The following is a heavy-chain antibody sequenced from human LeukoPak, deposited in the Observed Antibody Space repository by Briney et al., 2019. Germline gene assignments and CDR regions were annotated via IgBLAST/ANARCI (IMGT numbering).Heavy chain of an antibody. V-gene: IGHV3-23*01. CDR1: GFTFSRYA. Sequence: GGSLRLSCAGSGFTFSRYAMSWVRQAPGKGLEWGSTSGTGGSTYYVDSVKGRFTISRDNSKNTVYLQMNSLRAEDTALYYCAKRGYDYGGPFFDYWGQGTLVTVSS. J-gene: IGHJ4*02. D-gene: IGHD4-23*01. CDR2: SGTGGST. CDR3: AKRGYDYGGPFFDY.